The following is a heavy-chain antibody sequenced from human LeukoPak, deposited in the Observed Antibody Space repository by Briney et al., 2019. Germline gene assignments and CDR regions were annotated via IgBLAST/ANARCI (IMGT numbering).Heavy chain of an antibody. V-gene: IGHV3-21*01. CDR1: GFTFSRYS. J-gene: IGHJ4*02. Sequence: GGSLRLSCAASGFTFSRYSMNWVRQAPGKGLEWVSCISSSSSYIYYANSVKGRFTISRDNAKNSLYLQMNSLRAEDTAVYYCVRDYENLTGSKTRFHYWGKGTLVTVSS. CDR2: ISSSSSYI. D-gene: IGHD3-9*01. CDR3: VRDYENLTGSKTRFHY.